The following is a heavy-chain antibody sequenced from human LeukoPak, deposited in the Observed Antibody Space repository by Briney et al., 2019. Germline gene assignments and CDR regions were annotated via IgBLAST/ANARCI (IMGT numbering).Heavy chain of an antibody. CDR1: GGSLSSLY. CDR3: ARSVSSGSDY. CDR2: IYYRGST. Sequence: TLSLTCTLSGGSLSSLYCGWVRQLPGKGLEWIGYIYYRGSTNYTTSLKSRVIISVGTSKNQFPLKLSSVAVAHTAVYYFARSVSSGSDYGPQETLVTVPS. V-gene: IGHV4-59*08. J-gene: IGHJ4*02. D-gene: IGHD3-10*01.